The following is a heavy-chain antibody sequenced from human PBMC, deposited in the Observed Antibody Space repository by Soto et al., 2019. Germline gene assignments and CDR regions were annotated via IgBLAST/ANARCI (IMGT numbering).Heavy chain of an antibody. CDR3: ARAPGLRVGATTYDY. CDR2: IWYDGSNK. J-gene: IGHJ4*02. CDR1: GFTFSSYG. V-gene: IGHV3-33*01. Sequence: QVQLVESGGGVVQPGRSLRLSCAASGFTFSSYGMHWVRQAPGKGLEWVAVIWYDGSNKYYADSVKGRFTISRDNSKNTLYLQMNSLRAEDTAVYYCARAPGLRVGATTYDYWGQGTLVTVSS. D-gene: IGHD1-26*01.